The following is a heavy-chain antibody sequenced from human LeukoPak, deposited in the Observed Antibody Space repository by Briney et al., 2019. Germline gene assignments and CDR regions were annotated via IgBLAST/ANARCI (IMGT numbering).Heavy chain of an antibody. CDR3: ARVGLLTGYYFSDY. J-gene: IGHJ4*02. CDR2: IRGDNGDT. D-gene: IGHD3-9*01. Sequence: ASVKVSCKTSGYTFSSYGITWVRQAPGQGLEWVGWIRGDNGDTNYAQKLQGRVTMTTDTSTSTAYMELRSLGSDETAVYYCARVGLLTGYYFSDYWGQGTLVTVSS. CDR1: GYTFSSYG. V-gene: IGHV1-18*01.